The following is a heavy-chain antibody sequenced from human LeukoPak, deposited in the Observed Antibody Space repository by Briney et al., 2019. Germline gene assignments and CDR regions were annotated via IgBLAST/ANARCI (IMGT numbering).Heavy chain of an antibody. D-gene: IGHD3-22*01. V-gene: IGHV4-39*07. J-gene: IGHJ4*02. CDR1: GGSISSSSYY. CDR3: ARALYDSSGYYYAHYFDY. CDR2: IYYSGST. Sequence: SETLSLTCTVSGGSISSSSYYWGWIRQPPGKGLEWIGSIYYSGSTYCNPSLKSRVTISVDTSKNQFSLKLSSVTAADTAVYYCARALYDSSGYYYAHYFDYWGQGTLVTVSS.